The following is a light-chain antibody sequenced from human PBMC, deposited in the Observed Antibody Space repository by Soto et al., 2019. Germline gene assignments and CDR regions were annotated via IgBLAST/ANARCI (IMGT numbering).Light chain of an antibody. CDR2: DVS. Sequence: QSALTQPASVSGSPGQSITISCTGTSSDVGGYNYVSWYQQHPGKAPKLMIYDVSNRHSGVSNRFSGSKSGNTASLTISGLPAEDEADYYCGAYSSSSTLVFGGGTKLTVL. CDR1: SSDVGGYNY. CDR3: GAYSSSSTLV. J-gene: IGLJ3*02. V-gene: IGLV2-14*01.